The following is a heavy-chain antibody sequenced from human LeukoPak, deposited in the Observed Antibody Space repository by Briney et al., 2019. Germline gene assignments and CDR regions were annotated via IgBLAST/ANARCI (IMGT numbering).Heavy chain of an antibody. Sequence: SETLSLTCAVYGGSFSGYYWSWIRQPPGKGLEWIGYIYYGGSTNYNPSLKSRVTISVDTSKNQFSLKLSSVTAADTAVYYCASWGDGYNFNYWGQGTLVTVSS. CDR1: GGSFSGYY. D-gene: IGHD5-24*01. CDR3: ASWGDGYNFNY. J-gene: IGHJ4*02. V-gene: IGHV4-59*01. CDR2: IYYGGST.